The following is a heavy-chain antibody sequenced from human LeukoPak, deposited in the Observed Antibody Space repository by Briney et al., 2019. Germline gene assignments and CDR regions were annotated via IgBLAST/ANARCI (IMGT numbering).Heavy chain of an antibody. CDR3: ARDERLLSFLK. CDR2: ITGRGGST. Sequence: GGSLRLSCAASGFTFSNYGLSWVRQAPGKGLEWVSGITGRGGSTYYAASVKGRFTISRDNSKNTLYLQMNSLRAEDTAIYYCARDERLLSFLKWGQGTLVTVSS. J-gene: IGHJ4*02. CDR1: GFTFSNYG. D-gene: IGHD3-3*01. V-gene: IGHV3-23*01.